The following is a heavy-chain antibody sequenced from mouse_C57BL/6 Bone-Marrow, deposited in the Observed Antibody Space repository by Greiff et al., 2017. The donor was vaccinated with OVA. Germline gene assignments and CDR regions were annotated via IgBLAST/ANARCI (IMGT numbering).Heavy chain of an antibody. CDR1: GFNIKNTY. D-gene: IGHD1-1*01. V-gene: IGHV14-3*01. J-gene: IGHJ4*01. Sequence: VQLQQSVAELVRPGASVKLSCTASGFNIKNTYMHWVKQRPEQGLEWIGRIDPANDNTKYAPKFPGKATMTADTSSNTADLQLSSLSSEDTAVYCCARGNFGSSFYAMDYWGQGTSVTVSS. CDR3: ARGNFGSSFYAMDY. CDR2: IDPANDNT.